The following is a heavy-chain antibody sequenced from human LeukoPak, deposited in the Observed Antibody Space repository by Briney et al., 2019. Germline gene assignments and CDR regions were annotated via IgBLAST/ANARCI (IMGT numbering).Heavy chain of an antibody. CDR1: GGSISRGTHY. V-gene: IGHV4-39*01. Sequence: SETLSLTCTVSGGSISRGTHYWGWIRQPPGKGLEWLGSTYYSGSTHHNPSLKSRGTISVDTSKNEFSLKLTSVTAADTAVYYCARHSRGYYYDAFDIWGQGTMVTVSS. D-gene: IGHD3-10*01. J-gene: IGHJ3*02. CDR2: TYYSGST. CDR3: ARHSRGYYYDAFDI.